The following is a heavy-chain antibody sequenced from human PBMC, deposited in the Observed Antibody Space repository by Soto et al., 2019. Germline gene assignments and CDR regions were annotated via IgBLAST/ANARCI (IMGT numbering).Heavy chain of an antibody. J-gene: IGHJ5*01. V-gene: IGHV4-4*07. CDR3: GWDVTQTLRGAFEPRCPGSSVSLDS. D-gene: IGHD3-10*01. Sequence: SATLSLTCTGSGASISGFYWSWSRKSAGKGLEWIGRIYATGTTDYNPSLKSRVMMSVDTSKKQFSLKLRSVTAADTAVYYWGWDVTQTLRGAFEPRCPGSSVSLDS. CDR1: GASISGFY. CDR2: IYATGTT.